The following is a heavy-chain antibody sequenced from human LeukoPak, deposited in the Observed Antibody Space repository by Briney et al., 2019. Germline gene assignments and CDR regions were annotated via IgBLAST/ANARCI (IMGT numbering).Heavy chain of an antibody. CDR2: ISGSGGST. V-gene: IGHV3-23*01. D-gene: IGHD4-23*01. Sequence: GGSLRLSCAASGFTFSSYAMSWVRQAPGQGLEWVSSISGSGGSTYYADSVKGRFTISRDSSKNTLYLQMNSLRADDTAVYYCAAAPRAETPLLPLDYWGQGTLVTVSS. CDR1: GFTFSSYA. CDR3: AAAPRAETPLLPLDY. J-gene: IGHJ4*02.